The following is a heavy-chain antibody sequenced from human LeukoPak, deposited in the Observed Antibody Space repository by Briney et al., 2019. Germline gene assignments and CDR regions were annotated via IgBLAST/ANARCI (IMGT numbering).Heavy chain of an antibody. Sequence: SETLSLTCTVSGGSVSSYYWNWLRQPPGKGLEWIGYISFSGSTNYNPSLSSRVTTTVDTSKNQFSLRLTSVTAADTAVYYCARRSGYSNWFDPWGQGTLVTVSS. CDR3: ARRSGYSNWFDP. V-gene: IGHV4-59*02. J-gene: IGHJ5*02. CDR1: GGSVSSYY. CDR2: ISFSGST. D-gene: IGHD3-22*01.